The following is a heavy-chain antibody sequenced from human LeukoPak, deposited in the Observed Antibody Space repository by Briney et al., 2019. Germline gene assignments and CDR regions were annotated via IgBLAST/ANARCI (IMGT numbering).Heavy chain of an antibody. Sequence: PGGSLRLSCAASGFTFSSYSMNWVRQAPGKGLEWVSSISTSSSYIYYADSVKGRFTISRDNAKKSLYLEMNSLRVEDTAVYFCARGRSGHHVSLFEYWGQGTLVTVSS. D-gene: IGHD1-26*01. CDR1: GFTFSSYS. J-gene: IGHJ4*02. V-gene: IGHV3-21*01. CDR2: ISTSSSYI. CDR3: ARGRSGHHVSLFEY.